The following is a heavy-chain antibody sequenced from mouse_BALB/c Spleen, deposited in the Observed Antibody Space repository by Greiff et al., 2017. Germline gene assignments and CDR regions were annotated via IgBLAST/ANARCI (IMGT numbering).Heavy chain of an antibody. Sequence: DVQLVESGGGLVQPGGSRKLSCAASGFTFSSFGMHWVRQAPEKGLEWVAYISSGSSTIYYADTVKGRFTISRDNPKNTLFLQMTSLRSEDTAMYYCARGFTTATSFAYWGQGTLVTVSA. CDR2: ISSGSSTI. CDR3: ARGFTTATSFAY. J-gene: IGHJ3*01. D-gene: IGHD1-2*01. CDR1: GFTFSSFG. V-gene: IGHV5-17*02.